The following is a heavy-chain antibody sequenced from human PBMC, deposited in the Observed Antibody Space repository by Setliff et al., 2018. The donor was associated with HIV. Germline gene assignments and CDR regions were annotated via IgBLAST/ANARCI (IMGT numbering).Heavy chain of an antibody. D-gene: IGHD3-10*01. Sequence: ASVKVSCKASGYTFTSYGISWVRQAPGQGLEWMGWINPNSGGTNYAQKFQGRVTMTRNTSISTAYMELSSLRSEDTAVYYCARGGGSGSYYNFGYYYYYMDVWGKGTTVTRLL. CDR1: GYTFTSYG. V-gene: IGHV1-8*02. CDR2: INPNSGGT. CDR3: ARGGGSGSYYNFGYYYYYMDV. J-gene: IGHJ6*03.